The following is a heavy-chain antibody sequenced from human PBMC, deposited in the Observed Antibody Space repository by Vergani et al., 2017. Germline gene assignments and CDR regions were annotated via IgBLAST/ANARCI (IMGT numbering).Heavy chain of an antibody. D-gene: IGHD5-12*01. CDR3: ARAPFIVPTSQREDY. CDR2: ISAFNGNT. Sequence: QVQLVRSGAEVKKPGASVKVSCKASGYIFTSYGFTWMRQSPGQGLEWMGWISAFNGNTDYAQKFQGRVTMTTDTSTKTGYMELRSLTTDDTAVYYCARAPFIVPTSQREDYWGQGTLVTVSS. J-gene: IGHJ4*02. CDR1: GYIFTSYG. V-gene: IGHV1-18*01.